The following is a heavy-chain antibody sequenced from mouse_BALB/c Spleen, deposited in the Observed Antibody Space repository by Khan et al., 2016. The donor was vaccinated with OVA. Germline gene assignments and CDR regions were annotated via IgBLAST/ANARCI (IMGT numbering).Heavy chain of an antibody. CDR3: ARGYFGNYEFVY. CDR1: GYTFTSYW. CDR2: IFPGTGTT. V-gene: IGHV1S132*01. D-gene: IGHD2-1*01. Sequence: QVQLQQSGAELVKPGASVKLSCKTSGYTFTSYWIQWVKQRPGQGLGWIGQIFPGTGTTSYNENFKGKATLTVDTSSSTAYMQLSSLTPEDSAVYFCARGYFGNYEFVYWGQGTLVTVSP. J-gene: IGHJ3*01.